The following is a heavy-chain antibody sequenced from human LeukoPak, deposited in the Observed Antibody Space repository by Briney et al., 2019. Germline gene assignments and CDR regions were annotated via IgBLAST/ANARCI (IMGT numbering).Heavy chain of an antibody. J-gene: IGHJ6*03. CDR3: GGGGHYMDV. Sequence: GGSLRLSCAASGFTFSNYWMTWVRQAPGKGLEWVANIKEDGSDKYYVASVRGRFTISRDNAKNTLYLEMNNLRDEDTAVYHFGGGGHYMDVWGKGTTVSVFS. CDR2: IKEDGSDK. V-gene: IGHV3-7*04. CDR1: GFTFSNYW.